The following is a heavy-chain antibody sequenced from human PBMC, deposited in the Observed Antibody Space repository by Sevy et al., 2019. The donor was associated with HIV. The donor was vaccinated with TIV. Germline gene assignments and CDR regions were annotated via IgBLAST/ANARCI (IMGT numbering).Heavy chain of an antibody. J-gene: IGHJ4*02. CDR1: GFTFSSYA. D-gene: IGHD4-17*01. CDR3: AKEKGLTTVVTPTGFDY. CDR2: ISGSGGST. V-gene: IGHV3-23*01. Sequence: GGSLRLSCAASGFTFSSYAMSWVRQAPGKGLEWVSAISGSGGSTYYADSVKGRFTIPRDNSKNTLYLQMNSPRAEDTAVYYCAKEKGLTTVVTPTGFDYWGQGTLVTVSS.